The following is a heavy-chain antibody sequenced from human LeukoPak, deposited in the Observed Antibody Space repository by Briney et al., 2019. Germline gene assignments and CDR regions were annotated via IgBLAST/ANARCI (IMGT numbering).Heavy chain of an antibody. J-gene: IGHJ3*02. Sequence: ASVKVSCKASGYTFTSYDINWVRQATGQGLEWMGWMNPNSGNTGYAQKFQGRDTMTRNTSISTAYMELSSLRSEDTAVYYCARSPMRRDILTGPAFDIWGQGTMVTVSS. CDR2: MNPNSGNT. CDR3: ARSPMRRDILTGPAFDI. D-gene: IGHD3-9*01. CDR1: GYTFTSYD. V-gene: IGHV1-8*01.